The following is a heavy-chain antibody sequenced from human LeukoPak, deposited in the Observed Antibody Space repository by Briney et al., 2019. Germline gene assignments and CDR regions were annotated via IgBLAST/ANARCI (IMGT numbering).Heavy chain of an antibody. J-gene: IGHJ3*02. V-gene: IGHV1-2*06. CDR3: ARGRVVRGGAFDI. CDR1: GYTFTGYY. D-gene: IGHD2-15*01. CDR2: INPNSGGT. Sequence: ASVKVSCKASGYTFTGYYMHWVRQAPGQGLEWMGRINPNSGGTNYAQKFQGRVTMTRDTSISTAYMELSRLRSDDTAVYYCARGRVVRGGAFDIWGRGTMVTVSS.